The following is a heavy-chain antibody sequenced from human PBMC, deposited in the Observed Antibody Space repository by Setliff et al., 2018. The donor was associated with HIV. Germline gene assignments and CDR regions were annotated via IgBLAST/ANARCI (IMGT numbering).Heavy chain of an antibody. Sequence: SCAASGFTFSYYGMHWVRQAPGKGPECVAVISDDGSAKYYGDSVKGRFTISRDNSKDTLYLDLNSLRSEDTAVYYCVRDDSNGPNSLDPWGQGTLVTVSS. CDR2: ISDDGSAK. CDR1: GFTFSYYG. J-gene: IGHJ5*02. V-gene: IGHV3-30*19. D-gene: IGHD2-8*01. CDR3: VRDDSNGPNSLDP.